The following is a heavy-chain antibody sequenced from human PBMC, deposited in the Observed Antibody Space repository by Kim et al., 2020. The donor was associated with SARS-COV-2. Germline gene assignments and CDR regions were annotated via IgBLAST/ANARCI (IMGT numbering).Heavy chain of an antibody. D-gene: IGHD3-10*01. CDR2: IYYSGST. CDR3: ARDAGEEGSGIPFDY. CDR1: GGSISSGGYY. J-gene: IGHJ4*02. V-gene: IGHV4-31*03. Sequence: SETLSLTCTVSGGSISSGGYYWSWIRQHPGKGLEWIGYIYYSGSTYYNPSLKSRVTISVDTSKNQFSLKLSSVTAADTAVYYCARDAGEEGSGIPFDYWGQGTLVTVSS.